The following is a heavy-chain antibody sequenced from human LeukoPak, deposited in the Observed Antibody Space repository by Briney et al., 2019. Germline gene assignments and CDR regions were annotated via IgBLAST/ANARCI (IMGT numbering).Heavy chain of an antibody. CDR2: ISSSSSTI. J-gene: IGHJ4*02. V-gene: IGHV3-48*01. CDR1: GFTFSSYS. D-gene: IGHD3-16*01. Sequence: GGSLRLSCAASGFTFSSYSMNWVRQAPGKGLEWVSSISSSSSTIYYADSVKGRFTISRDNAKNSLYLQMNSLRAEDTAVYYCARGSPYYDSIRPTDYWGQGTLVTVSS. CDR3: ARGSPYYDSIRPTDY.